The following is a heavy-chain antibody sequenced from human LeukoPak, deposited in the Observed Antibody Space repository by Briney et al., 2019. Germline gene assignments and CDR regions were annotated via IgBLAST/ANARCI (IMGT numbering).Heavy chain of an antibody. D-gene: IGHD3-3*01. Sequence: GGSLRLSCAASGFTFSDHYMDWVRQAPGKGLEWVSSISSSSSYIYYADSVKGRFTISRDNAKNSLYLQMNSLRAEDTAVYYCARDLRIVGAPNQIFGVTPDYWGQGTLVTVSS. CDR2: ISSSSSYI. J-gene: IGHJ4*02. V-gene: IGHV3-21*01. CDR3: ARDLRIVGAPNQIFGVTPDY. CDR1: GFTFSDHY.